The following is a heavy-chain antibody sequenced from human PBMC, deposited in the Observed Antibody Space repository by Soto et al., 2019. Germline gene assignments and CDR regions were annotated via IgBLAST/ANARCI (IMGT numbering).Heavy chain of an antibody. CDR2: INAGNGNT. J-gene: IGHJ4*02. CDR1: GYTFTIYA. Sequence: ASLKVSCKASGYTFTIYAMHWVRQAPGQRLEWMGWINAGNGNTKYSQKFQGRVTITRDTSASTAYMELSSLRSEDTAVYYCARSIVVVTALDYWGQGTLVT. D-gene: IGHD2-21*02. CDR3: ARSIVVVTALDY. V-gene: IGHV1-3*01.